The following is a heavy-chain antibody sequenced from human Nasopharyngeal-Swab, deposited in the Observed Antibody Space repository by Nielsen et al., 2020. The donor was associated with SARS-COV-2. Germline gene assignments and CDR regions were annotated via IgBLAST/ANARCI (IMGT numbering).Heavy chain of an antibody. D-gene: IGHD3-9*01. V-gene: IGHV3-23*01. Sequence: GESLKISCAASGFTFSSYAMSWVRQAPGKGLEWVSAISGSGGSTYYADSVKGRFTISRDNSKNTLYLQMNSLRAEDTAVYYCAKKLENILRSFDWLLDAFDIWGQGTMVTVSS. J-gene: IGHJ3*02. CDR2: ISGSGGST. CDR1: GFTFSSYA. CDR3: AKKLENILRSFDWLLDAFDI.